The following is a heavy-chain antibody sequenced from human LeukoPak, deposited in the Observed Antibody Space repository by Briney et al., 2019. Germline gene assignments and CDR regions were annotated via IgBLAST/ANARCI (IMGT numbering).Heavy chain of an antibody. CDR1: GIIFSTYA. CDR3: ARDFWSGYYTED. Sequence: EGSLRLSCEFSGIIFSTYATNWVRQAPGKGLEWISYISGSSSGSTSIIHYADSVKGRFTISRDNAKNSLHLQMDSLSAEDTAVYYCARDFWSGYYTEDWGQGALVIVSS. D-gene: IGHD3-3*01. CDR2: ISGSSSGSTSII. V-gene: IGHV3-48*04. J-gene: IGHJ4*02.